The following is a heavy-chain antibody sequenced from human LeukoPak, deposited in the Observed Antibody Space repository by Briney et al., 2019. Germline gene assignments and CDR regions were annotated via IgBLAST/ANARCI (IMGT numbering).Heavy chain of an antibody. Sequence: GASVKVSCKASGYTFTSYYMHWVRQAPGQGLEWMGIINPSGGSTSYAQKFQGRVTMTRYTSTSTVYMELSSLRSEDTAVYYCARDPLGYYDSWDAFDIWGQRTTVTVSS. CDR1: GYTFTSYY. CDR3: ARDPLGYYDSWDAFDI. D-gene: IGHD3-22*01. V-gene: IGHV1-46*01. J-gene: IGHJ3*02. CDR2: INPSGGST.